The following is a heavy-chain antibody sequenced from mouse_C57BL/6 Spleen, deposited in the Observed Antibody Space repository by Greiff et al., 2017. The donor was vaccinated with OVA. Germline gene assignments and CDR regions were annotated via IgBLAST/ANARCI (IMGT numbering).Heavy chain of an antibody. CDR1: GYTFTDYE. CDR2: IDPETGGT. J-gene: IGHJ3*01. V-gene: IGHV1-15*01. CDR3: TKGMGDWFAY. Sequence: VQLQQSGAELVRPGASVTLSCKASGYTFTDYEMHWVKQTPVHGLEWIGAIDPETGGTAYHQKFKGKAILTADKSSSTAYMELRSLTSEDSAVYYCTKGMGDWFAYWGQGTLVTVSA.